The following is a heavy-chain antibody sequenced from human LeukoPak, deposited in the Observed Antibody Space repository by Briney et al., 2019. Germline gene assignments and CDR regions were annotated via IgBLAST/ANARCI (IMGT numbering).Heavy chain of an antibody. Sequence: SETLSLTCTVSGGSISSYYWSWIRQPPGKGLEWIGYIYYSGSTNYNPSLKSRVTISVDTSKNQSSLKLSSVTAADTAVYYCARESEYSSSIDTHWFDPWGQGTLVTVSS. V-gene: IGHV4-59*01. CDR2: IYYSGST. D-gene: IGHD6-6*01. J-gene: IGHJ5*02. CDR3: ARESEYSSSIDTHWFDP. CDR1: GGSISSYY.